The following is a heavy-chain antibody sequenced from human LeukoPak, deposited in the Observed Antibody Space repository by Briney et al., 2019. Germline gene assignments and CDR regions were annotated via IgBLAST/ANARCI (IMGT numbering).Heavy chain of an antibody. CDR2: IYYSGRT. CDR1: GDSISSSSYY. J-gene: IGHJ6*03. V-gene: IGHV4-39*01. D-gene: IGHD3-10*01. CDR3: ERRGKSHYYYYMDV. Sequence: SETLSLTCTVSGDSISSSSYYWGWIRQPPGKGLEWIGSIYYSGRTYYNPSLKSRVTISLDTSKNQFSLRLSSVTAADTAVYYCERRGKSHYYYYMDVWGKGTTVTISS.